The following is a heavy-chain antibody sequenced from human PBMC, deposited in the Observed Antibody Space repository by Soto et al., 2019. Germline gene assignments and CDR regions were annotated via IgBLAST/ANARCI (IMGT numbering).Heavy chain of an antibody. Sequence: QITLKESGPTLVKPTQTLTLTCTFSGFSLSTSGVDVGWIRQPPGKALEWLALIYWDDDKRYSPSLKSRLTITKDTSKNQVVLTMTNMDPSHTATYYCAHRRPYSNSPEYFFDYWGQGTLVTVSS. D-gene: IGHD6-6*01. V-gene: IGHV2-5*02. CDR3: AHRRPYSNSPEYFFDY. CDR1: GFSLSTSGVD. CDR2: IYWDDDK. J-gene: IGHJ4*02.